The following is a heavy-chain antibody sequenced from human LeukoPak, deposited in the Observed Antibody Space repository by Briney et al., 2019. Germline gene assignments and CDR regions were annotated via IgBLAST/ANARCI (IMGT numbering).Heavy chain of an antibody. V-gene: IGHV4-59*12. D-gene: IGHD3-22*01. CDR1: GGSISSYY. CDR2: IYYTGGT. Sequence: SETLSLTCTVSGGSISSYYWSWIRQPPEKGLEWIGSIYYTGGTNYNPSLKSRVTISLDTSKNEFSLKLSSVTAADTAVYYCAREEDGGIPSADYYDSSGFDYWGQGTLVTVSS. CDR3: AREEDGGIPSADYYDSSGFDY. J-gene: IGHJ4*02.